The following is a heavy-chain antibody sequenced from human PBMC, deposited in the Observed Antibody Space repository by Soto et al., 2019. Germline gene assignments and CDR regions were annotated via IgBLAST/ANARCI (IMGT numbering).Heavy chain of an antibody. J-gene: IGHJ3*02. CDR1: GFTFSNYG. V-gene: IGHV3-33*01. CDR3: ARVGHDAFDI. CDR2: IWYDGSNK. Sequence: QVQLVDSGGGVVQPGRSLRLSCAASGFTFSNYGMHWVRQAPGKGLEWVAVIWYDGSNKYYADSVKGRFTISRDNSKNTLYLQMNSLRAEDTAGYYCARVGHDAFDIWGQGTMVTVSS.